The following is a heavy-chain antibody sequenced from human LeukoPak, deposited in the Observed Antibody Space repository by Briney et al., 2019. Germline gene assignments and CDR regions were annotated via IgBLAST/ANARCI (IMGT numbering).Heavy chain of an antibody. D-gene: IGHD6-13*01. CDR1: GGSISSYY. CDR3: AREGIAAAGDAFDI. J-gene: IGHJ3*02. Sequence: SETMSLTCTVSGGSISSYYWSWIRQPAGKGLEWIGRIYTSGSTNYNPSLKSRVTMSVDTSKNQFSLKLSSVTAADTAVHYCAREGIAAAGDAFDIWGQGTMVTVSS. V-gene: IGHV4-4*07. CDR2: IYTSGST.